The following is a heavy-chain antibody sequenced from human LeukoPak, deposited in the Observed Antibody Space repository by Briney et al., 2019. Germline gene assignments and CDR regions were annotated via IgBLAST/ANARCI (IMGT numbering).Heavy chain of an antibody. CDR2: IYSGGST. CDR1: GFTVSSNY. Sequence: GGSLRLSCAGSGFTVSSNYMSWVRQAPGKGLEWVSVIYSGGSTYYADSVKGRFTISRDISKNTLYLQMNSLRAEDSALYYCARGGRGSAAVVAPRSFDIWGQGTMVTVSS. CDR3: ARGGRGSAAVVAPRSFDI. V-gene: IGHV3-53*01. D-gene: IGHD3-22*01. J-gene: IGHJ3*02.